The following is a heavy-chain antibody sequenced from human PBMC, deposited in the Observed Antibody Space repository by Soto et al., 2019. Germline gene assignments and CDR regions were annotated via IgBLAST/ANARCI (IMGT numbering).Heavy chain of an antibody. CDR1: GYTFTGYY. V-gene: IGHV1-2*02. CDR2: INPNSGGT. J-gene: IGHJ3*02. D-gene: IGHD5-18*01. CDR3: ARVRLLLAMDAFDI. Sequence: RASVKVSCKASGYTFTGYYMHWVRQAPGQGLEWMGWINPNSGGTNYAQKFQGRVTMTRDTSISTAYMELSRLRSDDTAVYYCARVRLLLAMDAFDIWGQGTMVTVSS.